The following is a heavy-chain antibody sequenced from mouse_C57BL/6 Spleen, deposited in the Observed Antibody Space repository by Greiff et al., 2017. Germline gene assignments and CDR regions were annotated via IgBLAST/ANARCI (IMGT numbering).Heavy chain of an antibody. CDR3: ARPGYYYGSSYDWYFDV. J-gene: IGHJ1*03. V-gene: IGHV5-17*01. Sequence: EVQVVESGGGLVKPGGSLKLSCAASGFTFSDYGMHWVRQAPEKGLEWVAYISSGSSTIYYADTVKGRFTISRDNAKNTLFLQMTSLRSEDTAMYYCARPGYYYGSSYDWYFDVWGTGTTVTVSS. CDR2: ISSGSSTI. D-gene: IGHD1-1*01. CDR1: GFTFSDYG.